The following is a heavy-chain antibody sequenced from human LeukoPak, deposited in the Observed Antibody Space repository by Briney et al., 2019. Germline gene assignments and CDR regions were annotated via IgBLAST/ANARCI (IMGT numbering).Heavy chain of an antibody. J-gene: IGHJ4*02. CDR3: ARGSQPSGYWPLDY. D-gene: IGHD3-3*01. V-gene: IGHV4-30-4*01. CDR1: GGSISSGDYY. CDR2: IYYSGSS. Sequence: PSETLSLTCTVSGGSISSGDYYWRWIRQPPGKGLEWIGYIYYSGSSYYNPSLKSRVTISVDTSKNQFSLKLSSVTAADTAVYYCARGSQPSGYWPLDYWGQGTLVTVSS.